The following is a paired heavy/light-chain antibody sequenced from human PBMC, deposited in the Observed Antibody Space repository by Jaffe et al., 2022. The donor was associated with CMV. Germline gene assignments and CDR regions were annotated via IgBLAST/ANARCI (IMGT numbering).Light chain of an antibody. CDR2: VGTGGTVT. Sequence: QPVLTQPPSASASLGASVTLTCTLSSGYNDYKVDWYQQRPGKGPRFVMRVGTGGTVTSKGDDIPDRFSVLGSGLNRYLTIKNIQEEDECDYYCGADHGSGGKFVLIFGGGTKLTVL. J-gene: IGLJ2*01. CDR3: GADHGSGGKFVLI. V-gene: IGLV9-49*03. CDR1: SGYNDYK.
Heavy chain of an antibody. D-gene: IGHD3-22*01. CDR3: ARFDYYDMHGPDTLKY. J-gene: IGHJ1*01. CDR2: IFPGDSDV. Sequence: EVQLVQSGAEVQRPGESLRISCKGSGYIFTNFWIGWVRQMPGKGLEWMGTIFPGDSDVKYSPPFQGQVTISADKSISTAFLQWSSLKASDTAIYYCARFDYYDMHGPDTLKYWGQGTLVTVSS. CDR1: GYIFTNFW. V-gene: IGHV5-51*01.